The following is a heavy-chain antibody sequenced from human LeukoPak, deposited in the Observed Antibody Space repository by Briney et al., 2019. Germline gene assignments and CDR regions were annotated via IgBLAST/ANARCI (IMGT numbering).Heavy chain of an antibody. CDR1: GFTFSDYY. CDR3: ARAGPPAFDP. V-gene: IGHV3-11*06. CDR2: ISSSGVYT. J-gene: IGHJ5*02. Sequence: GGSLRLSCAASGFTFSDYYMSWIRQAPGKGLEWVSKISSSGVYTNNADSVKGRFTISRDNAKNSLYLQMNSLRAEDTAVYYCARAGPPAFDPWGQGTLVTVSS.